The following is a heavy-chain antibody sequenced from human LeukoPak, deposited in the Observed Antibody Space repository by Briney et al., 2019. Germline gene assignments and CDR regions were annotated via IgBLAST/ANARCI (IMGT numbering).Heavy chain of an antibody. V-gene: IGHV3-33*01. CDR2: IRYDGSNK. Sequence: GGSLRLSCAASGFTFSSYGMHWVRQAPGKGLEWVAVIRYDGSNKYYADSVKGRFTIYRDNSTHPLYLQMNSLRAEDTAVYYCARQGSGNYLSPVNYWGQGTLVTVSS. D-gene: IGHD1-26*01. CDR1: GFTFSSYG. CDR3: ARQGSGNYLSPVNY. J-gene: IGHJ4*02.